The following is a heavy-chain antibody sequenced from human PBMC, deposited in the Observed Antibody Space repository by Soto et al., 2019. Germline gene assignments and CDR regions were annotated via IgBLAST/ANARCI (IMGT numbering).Heavy chain of an antibody. Sequence: SETLSLTCTVSGGSISNTNYYWVWIRQPPGKGLEWIGSLYYSGSTYYNPSLNSRVTMSVDTSKNQFSLRLSSVTAADTAMYYCARSHKLELSHGFDDWGQGTLVTVS. CDR1: GGSISNTNYY. CDR3: ARSHKLELSHGFDD. J-gene: IGHJ4*02. D-gene: IGHD1-7*01. V-gene: IGHV4-39*01. CDR2: LYYSGST.